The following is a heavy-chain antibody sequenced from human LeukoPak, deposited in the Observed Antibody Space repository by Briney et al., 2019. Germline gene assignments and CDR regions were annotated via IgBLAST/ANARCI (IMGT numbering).Heavy chain of an antibody. V-gene: IGHV4-4*07. J-gene: IGHJ6*03. D-gene: IGHD3-9*01. Sequence: SETLSLTCTVSGGSISSYYWSWIRQPAGKGLEWIGRIYTSGSTNYNPSLKSRVTISVDTSKNQFSLKLSSVTAADTAVYYCARRYFDWLPAFWYYYYYMDVWGKGTTVTISS. CDR3: ARRYFDWLPAFWYYYYYMDV. CDR1: GGSISSYY. CDR2: IYTSGST.